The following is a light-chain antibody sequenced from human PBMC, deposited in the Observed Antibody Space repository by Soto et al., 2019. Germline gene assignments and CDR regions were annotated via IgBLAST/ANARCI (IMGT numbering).Light chain of an antibody. CDR2: GNS. CDR1: SSNIGAGYD. V-gene: IGLV1-40*01. J-gene: IGLJ1*01. CDR3: QSYDSSLSGYV. Sequence: QLVLTQPPSVSGAPGQRVTISCTGSSSNIGAGYDVNWYQQLPGTAPKLLIYGNSNRPSGVPDRFSGSKSGTSASLAITGLQAEDDADYDCQSYDSSLSGYVFGTGTKVTVL.